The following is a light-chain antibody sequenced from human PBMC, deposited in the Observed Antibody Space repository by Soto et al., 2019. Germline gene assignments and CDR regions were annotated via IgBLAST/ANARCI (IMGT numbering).Light chain of an antibody. Sequence: EILLTQSPGTLSLSPGESATLSCRASQSLDSNYLAWYQQKPGQAPRLLIYGGSSRANGIPDRSTGGGSGTDFTLTIGRLEPQDFAIYFCQQYGTSPSSTFGRGTKLEIK. CDR2: GGS. J-gene: IGKJ2*01. V-gene: IGKV3-20*01. CDR1: QSLDSNY. CDR3: QQYGTSPSST.